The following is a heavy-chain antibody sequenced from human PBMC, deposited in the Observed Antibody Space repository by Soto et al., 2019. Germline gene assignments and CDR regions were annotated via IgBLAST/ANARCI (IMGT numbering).Heavy chain of an antibody. V-gene: IGHV1-58*02. CDR1: GFTFISSA. Sequence: SVKVSCKTSGFTFISSAMQWVRQARGQRLEWIGWIVVGSGHTHYAQKFQERVTITSDMSTTTAYMELSSLRSEDTAVYYCAAASSTSGGYYGMDVWAQGTTVNVSS. J-gene: IGHJ6*02. D-gene: IGHD2-2*01. CDR2: IVVGSGHT. CDR3: AAASSTSGGYYGMDV.